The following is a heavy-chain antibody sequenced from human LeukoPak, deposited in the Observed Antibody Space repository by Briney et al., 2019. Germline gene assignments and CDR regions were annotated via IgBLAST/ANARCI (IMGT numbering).Heavy chain of an antibody. CDR1: GFTVSSNE. Sequence: GGSLRLSCAASGFTVSSNELTWVRQAPGKGLEWVSSISSSSSYIFYADSVKGRFTISRDNAKNSLYLQMNSLRAEDTALYYCARGGGGNGNDAFDIWGQGTMVTVSS. J-gene: IGHJ3*02. CDR3: ARGGGGNGNDAFDI. D-gene: IGHD4-23*01. V-gene: IGHV3-21*06. CDR2: ISSSSSYI.